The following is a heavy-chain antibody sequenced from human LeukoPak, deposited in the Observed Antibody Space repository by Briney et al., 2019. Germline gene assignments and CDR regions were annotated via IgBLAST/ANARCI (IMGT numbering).Heavy chain of an antibody. CDR2: IYYSGST. Sequence: PSETLSLTCTVSGGSFSRYYWTWIRQPPGKGLEWIGYIYYSGSTNYNPSLTSRVTMSVDTSKNQFSLKLNSVTAADTALYYCASYDRSKGYKLDYWGQGTLVTVSS. D-gene: IGHD5-24*01. J-gene: IGHJ4*02. V-gene: IGHV4-59*01. CDR1: GGSFSRYY. CDR3: ASYDRSKGYKLDY.